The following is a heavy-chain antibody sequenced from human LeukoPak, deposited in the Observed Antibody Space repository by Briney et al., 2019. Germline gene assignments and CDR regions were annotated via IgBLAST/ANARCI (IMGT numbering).Heavy chain of an antibody. Sequence: SETLSLTCTVSGGSISSYYWSWIRQPPGKGLEWIGYVYYSGSTNYNPSLKSRATISADTSKNQFSLKLNSVTAADTAVYYCARDREGGDYWGQGTLVTVSS. J-gene: IGHJ4*02. CDR1: GGSISSYY. CDR2: VYYSGST. D-gene: IGHD3-16*01. CDR3: ARDREGGDY. V-gene: IGHV4-59*01.